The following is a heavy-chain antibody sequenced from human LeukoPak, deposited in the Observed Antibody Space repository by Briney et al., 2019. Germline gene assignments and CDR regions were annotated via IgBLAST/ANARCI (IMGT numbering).Heavy chain of an antibody. CDR1: GFTFSSYA. CDR2: ISGSGGNS. V-gene: IGHV3-23*01. D-gene: IGHD3-3*01. CDR3: AKKSLWSGPFDY. J-gene: IGHJ4*02. Sequence: PGGSLRLSCAASGFTFSSYAMSWVRQAPGKGLEWVSAISGSGGNSYYTDSVKGRFTLSRDNSKNTLFLQMNSLRAEDTAVYFCAKKSLWSGPFDYWGQGTLVTVFS.